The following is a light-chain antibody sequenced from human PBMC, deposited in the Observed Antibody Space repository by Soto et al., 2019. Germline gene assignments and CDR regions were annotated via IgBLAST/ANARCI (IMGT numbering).Light chain of an antibody. J-gene: IGLJ2*01. CDR2: SDN. Sequence: QTVVTQPPSASGTPGQRVTISCSGSSSNIGTNTVIWYQQLPGAAPKLLIYSDNQRPSGVPDRFAGSKSGTSASLAISGLQSEDEADYYCAAWDVSLVVFGGGTKRPS. CDR3: AAWDVSLVV. V-gene: IGLV1-44*01. CDR1: SSNIGTNT.